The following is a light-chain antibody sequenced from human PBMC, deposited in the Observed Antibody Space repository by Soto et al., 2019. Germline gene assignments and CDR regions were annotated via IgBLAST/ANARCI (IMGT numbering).Light chain of an antibody. CDR1: SSDVGGYDF. CDR2: DVR. J-gene: IGLJ2*01. Sequence: QSALTQPRSVSGSPGQSVTISCTGTSSDVGGYDFVSWYQQHPGKAPKLMISDVRKRPSGVPDRFSGSKSGNTASLTISGLQAEDEADYYCCSYAGDLALFGGGTKVTVL. V-gene: IGLV2-11*01. CDR3: CSYAGDLAL.